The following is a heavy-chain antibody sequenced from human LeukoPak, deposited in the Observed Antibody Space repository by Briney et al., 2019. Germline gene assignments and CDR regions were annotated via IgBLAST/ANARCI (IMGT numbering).Heavy chain of an antibody. J-gene: IGHJ4*02. CDR2: IYYSGST. V-gene: IGHV4-59*01. CDR3: ARVGGSRGTELVFVY. CDR1: GGSISSYY. Sequence: SETLSLTCTVSGGSISSYYWSWIRQPPGKGLERIGYIYYSGSTNYNPSLKSRVTISVDTSKNQFSLKLSSVTAADTAVYYCARVGGSRGTELVFVYWGQGTLVTVSS. D-gene: IGHD6-13*01.